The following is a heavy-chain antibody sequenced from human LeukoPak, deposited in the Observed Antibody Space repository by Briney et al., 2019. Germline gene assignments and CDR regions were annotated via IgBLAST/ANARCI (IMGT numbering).Heavy chain of an antibody. CDR3: ARGRGYSGYFGYYYMDV. Sequence: SETLSLTCTVSGGSISSYYWSWIRQPAGKGLEWIGRIYTSGSNNYNPSLKSRVTMSVDTSKNQFSLKLSSVTAADTAVYYCARGRGYSGYFGYYYMDVWGKGTTVTISS. V-gene: IGHV4-4*07. D-gene: IGHD5-12*01. CDR1: GGSISSYY. J-gene: IGHJ6*03. CDR2: IYTSGSN.